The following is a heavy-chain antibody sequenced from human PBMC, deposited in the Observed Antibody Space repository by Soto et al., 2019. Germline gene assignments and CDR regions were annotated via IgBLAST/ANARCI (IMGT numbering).Heavy chain of an antibody. V-gene: IGHV1-2*02. Sequence: ASVKVSCKASGYTFTGYYMHWVRQAPGQGLEWMGWINPNSGGTNYAQKFQGRVTMTRDTSISTAYMELSGLRSDDTAVYYCAGAKKTGYSSSWYKFGMDVWGQGTTVTVSS. CDR1: GYTFTGYY. CDR2: INPNSGGT. J-gene: IGHJ6*02. D-gene: IGHD6-13*01. CDR3: AGAKKTGYSSSWYKFGMDV.